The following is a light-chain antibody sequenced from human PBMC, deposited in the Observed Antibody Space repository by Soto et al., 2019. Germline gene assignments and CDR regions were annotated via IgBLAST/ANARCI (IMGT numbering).Light chain of an antibody. CDR2: GAS. CDR1: ESFSSS. Sequence: EIVLTQSPGTLSLSPGERATLSASSSESFSSSYLAWYQQRPGQAPRLLIYGASTRATGIPARLSGSGSGTELTITITSLKPEDFAVYYCQQYNNWPLTFGGGTKVDIK. V-gene: IGKV3-15*01. CDR3: QQYNNWPLT. J-gene: IGKJ4*01.